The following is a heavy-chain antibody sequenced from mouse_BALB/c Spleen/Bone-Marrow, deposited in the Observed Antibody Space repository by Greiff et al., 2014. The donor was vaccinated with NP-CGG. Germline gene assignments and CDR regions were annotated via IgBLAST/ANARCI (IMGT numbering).Heavy chain of an antibody. CDR1: GYTFTNYW. CDR3: ARNWDWVFAY. CDR2: IYPGNNDA. V-gene: IGHV1-5*01. D-gene: IGHD4-1*01. Sequence: VQLQQSGTVLARPGASLRMSCKASGYTFTNYWINWIKQRPGQGLEWIGVIYPGNNDAKYTQKFKAKAKLTAVTSTSTADMELSSLTNEDSAVYYCARNWDWVFAYWGQGTLVTVSA. J-gene: IGHJ3*01.